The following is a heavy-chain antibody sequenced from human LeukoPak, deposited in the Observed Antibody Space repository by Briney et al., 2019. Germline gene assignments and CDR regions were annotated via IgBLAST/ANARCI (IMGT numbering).Heavy chain of an antibody. D-gene: IGHD3-10*01. CDR1: GGSISSYY. J-gene: IGHJ4*02. V-gene: IGHV4-4*07. CDR3: ARDRVNYYGSGSYYKTTQYYFDY. CDR2: IYTSGST. Sequence: PSETLSLTCTVSGGSISSYYWSWIRQPAGKGLEWIGRIYTSGSTNYNPSLKSRVTTSVDTSKNQFSLKLSSVTAADTAVYYCARDRVNYYGSGSYYKTTQYYFDYWGQGTLVTVSS.